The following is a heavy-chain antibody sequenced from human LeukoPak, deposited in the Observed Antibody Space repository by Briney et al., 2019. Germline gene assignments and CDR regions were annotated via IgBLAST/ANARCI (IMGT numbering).Heavy chain of an antibody. CDR3: VKDLVAASENVRGWYPMDY. Sequence: GGSLRLSCAASGFTFAEYTMHWVRQAPGKGLEWVSLISWNGARIHYGDSVKGRFTISRDNSRNSLYLQMNSLRIEDTALYYCVKDLVAASENVRGWYPMDYWGQGTLVTVSS. CDR2: ISWNGARI. J-gene: IGHJ4*02. D-gene: IGHD6-19*01. CDR1: GFTFAEYT. V-gene: IGHV3-43*01.